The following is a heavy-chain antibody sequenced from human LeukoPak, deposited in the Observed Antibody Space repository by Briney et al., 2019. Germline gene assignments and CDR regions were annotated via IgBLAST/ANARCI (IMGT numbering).Heavy chain of an antibody. V-gene: IGHV3-23*01. Sequence: LPGGSLRLSCAASGFTFSTYAMSWVRQAPGKGLEWVSTISGSGANTYYADSVRGRFTISRDNSKNTLYLHMNSLRAEDTAVYYCAKGRAGYTNPYYFDYWGQGTLVTVSS. D-gene: IGHD3-16*02. CDR3: AKGRAGYTNPYYFDY. CDR1: GFTFSTYA. J-gene: IGHJ4*02. CDR2: ISGSGANT.